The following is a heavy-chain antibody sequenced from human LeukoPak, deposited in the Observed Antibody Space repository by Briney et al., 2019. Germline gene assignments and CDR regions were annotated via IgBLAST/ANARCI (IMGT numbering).Heavy chain of an antibody. V-gene: IGHV3-21*01. CDR2: IISSSSYI. Sequence: PGGSLRLSCAASGFTFSSYSMNWVRQAPGKGLGWVSSIISSSSYIYYADSVKGRFTISRDNAKNSLYLQMNSLRAEDTAVYYCARDGSLGYCSSTSCYKWAFDYWGQGTLVTVSS. D-gene: IGHD2-2*02. CDR1: GFTFSSYS. CDR3: ARDGSLGYCSSTSCYKWAFDY. J-gene: IGHJ4*02.